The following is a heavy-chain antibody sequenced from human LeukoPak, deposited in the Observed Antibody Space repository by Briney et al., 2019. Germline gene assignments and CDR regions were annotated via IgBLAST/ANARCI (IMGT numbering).Heavy chain of an antibody. V-gene: IGHV1-69*05. Sequence: ASVKVSCKASGGTFSSYAISWVRQAPGQGLEWMGGIIPIFGTANYAQKFQGRVTITTDESTSTAYMELSSLRSEDTAVYSCARDASVVPAATFDYWGQGTLVTVSS. J-gene: IGHJ4*02. CDR2: IIPIFGTA. D-gene: IGHD2-2*01. CDR1: GGTFSSYA. CDR3: ARDASVVPAATFDY.